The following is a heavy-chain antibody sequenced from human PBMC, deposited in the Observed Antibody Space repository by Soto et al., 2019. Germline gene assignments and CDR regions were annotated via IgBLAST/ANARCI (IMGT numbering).Heavy chain of an antibody. CDR1: DCNFDNYA. D-gene: IGHD3-22*01. Sequence: VQLVESGGGLVQPGRSLRLSCAGADCNFDNYAMQWVRQAPGKGLEWVSGISWDSANMGYADSVKGRFTISRDNAKKSLSLQMNSLRVEDTALYYCARGRYFDSSGHVAAPDIWGQGTMVTVSS. CDR2: ISWDSANM. J-gene: IGHJ3*02. CDR3: ARGRYFDSSGHVAAPDI. V-gene: IGHV3-9*01.